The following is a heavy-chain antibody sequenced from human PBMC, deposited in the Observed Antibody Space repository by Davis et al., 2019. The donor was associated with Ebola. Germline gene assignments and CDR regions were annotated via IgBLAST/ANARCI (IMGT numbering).Heavy chain of an antibody. CDR3: ARHSGSYYYYYYYGMDV. Sequence: SETLSLTCTVSGGSISSYYWSWIRQPPGKGLEWIGEINHSGSTNYNPSLKSRVTIPVDKSKNQFSLKLSSVTAADTAVYYCARHSGSYYYYYYYGMDVWGQGTTVTVSS. J-gene: IGHJ6*02. CDR1: GGSISSYY. CDR2: INHSGST. V-gene: IGHV4-34*01. D-gene: IGHD1-26*01.